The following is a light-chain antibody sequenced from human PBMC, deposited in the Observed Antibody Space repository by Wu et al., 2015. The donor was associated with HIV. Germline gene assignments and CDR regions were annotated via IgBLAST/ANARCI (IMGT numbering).Light chain of an antibody. Sequence: EIVMTQSPATLSVSPGERAILSCRASANINTNLAWYQVKPGQAPRLLIYAESSRASGIPDRFSGSGSGTDFTLTISRLEPEDFAVYYCQLCDTSLAWTFGQGTKVEIK. J-gene: IGKJ1*01. V-gene: IGKV3-20*01. CDR2: AES. CDR3: QLCDTSLAWT. CDR1: ANINTN.